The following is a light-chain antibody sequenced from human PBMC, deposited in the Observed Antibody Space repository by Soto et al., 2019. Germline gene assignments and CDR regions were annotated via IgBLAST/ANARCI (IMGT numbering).Light chain of an antibody. CDR2: GAS. J-gene: IGKJ1*01. Sequence: EIVLAQSPGTLSLSPGERATLSCRASQSVSRSYIAWYQQKPGQAPRLLIYGASRRATGIPDRFSGGGSETDFTLTISRLEPEDFAVYYCQQYGSSGTFGQGTKVDI. V-gene: IGKV3-20*01. CDR3: QQYGSSGT. CDR1: QSVSRSY.